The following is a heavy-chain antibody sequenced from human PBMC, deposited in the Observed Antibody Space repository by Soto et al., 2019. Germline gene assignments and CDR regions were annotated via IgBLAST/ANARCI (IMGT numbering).Heavy chain of an antibody. CDR3: AIRYCSDSYCSYFDF. D-gene: IGHD2-15*01. CDR2: INHSGTT. CDR1: GGSVSGSF. V-gene: IGHV4-34*01. Sequence: SETLSLTCAVYGGSVSGSFWSWIRQPPGKGLEWIGEINHSGTTSYSPSLDSRVTTSVDTSKNQFSLRLSSVTAADTAIYYCAIRYCSDSYCSYFDFWGRGTLGTV. J-gene: IGHJ4*02.